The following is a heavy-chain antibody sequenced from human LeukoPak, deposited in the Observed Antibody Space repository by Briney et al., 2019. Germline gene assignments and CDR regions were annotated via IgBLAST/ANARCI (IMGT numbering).Heavy chain of an antibody. CDR1: GYTFTSYG. D-gene: IGHD6-6*01. V-gene: IGHV1-18*01. CDR3: ARGKYSSSSGDFDY. Sequence: GASLKVSCKASGYTFTSYGISWVRQAPGHGLEWMGWISAYNGNTNYAQKLQARVSITTDTSTSTAYMELRSLRFDDTAVYYCARGKYSSSSGDFDYWGQGTLVTVSS. CDR2: ISAYNGNT. J-gene: IGHJ4*02.